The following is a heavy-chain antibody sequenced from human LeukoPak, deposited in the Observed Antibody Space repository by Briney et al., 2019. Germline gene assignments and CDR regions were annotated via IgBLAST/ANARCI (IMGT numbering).Heavy chain of an antibody. D-gene: IGHD6-19*01. J-gene: IGHJ4*02. CDR3: ARVGSAWSFDD. CDR2: MYYSGST. Sequence: PSETLSLTCTVSGGSISSYYWSWIRQPPGKGLEWIAYMYYSGSTNYNPSLKSRVTISVDTSKNHLSLKVSSVTAADTAVYYCARVGSAWSFDDWGQGTLVTVSS. CDR1: GGSISSYY. V-gene: IGHV4-59*01.